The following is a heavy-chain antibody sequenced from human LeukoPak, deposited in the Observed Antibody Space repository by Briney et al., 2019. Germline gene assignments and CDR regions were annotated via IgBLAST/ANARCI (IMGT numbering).Heavy chain of an antibody. V-gene: IGHV4-31*03. Sequence: SETLSLTCTVSGGSVNTGGFYWSWLRQSGRGLEWIGYIHYTGKADSSPSLKSRVTMAIDTSKNQFSLNLTSVTAADAAVYYCARGLSVVRGSSSSSKISVHNWFGPWGQGALVTVSS. CDR2: IHYTGKA. J-gene: IGHJ5*02. CDR1: GGSVNTGGFY. D-gene: IGHD6-13*01. CDR3: ARGLSVVRGSSSSSKISVHNWFGP.